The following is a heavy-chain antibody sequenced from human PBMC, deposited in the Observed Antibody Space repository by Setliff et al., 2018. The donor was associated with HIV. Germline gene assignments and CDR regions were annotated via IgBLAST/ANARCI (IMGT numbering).Heavy chain of an antibody. D-gene: IGHD3-10*01. V-gene: IGHV4-59*01. CDR1: SGSINGYH. Sequence: SETLSLTCGVSSGSINGYHWSWVRQAPGRGLEWIGYVSYSGSTSYNPSLNSRVTMSVDASRDQFSLKLSSVTAADTALYFCAREAYFFASGTYYFDSWGQGTLVTVSS. CDR2: VSYSGST. J-gene: IGHJ4*02. CDR3: AREAYFFASGTYYFDS.